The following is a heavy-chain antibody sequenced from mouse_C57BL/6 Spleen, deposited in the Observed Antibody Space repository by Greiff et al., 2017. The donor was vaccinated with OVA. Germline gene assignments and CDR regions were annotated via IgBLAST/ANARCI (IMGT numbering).Heavy chain of an antibody. CDR2: IDPSDSYT. Sequence: QVQLQQPGAELVMPGASVKLSCKASGYTFTSYWMHWVKQRPGQGLEWIGEIDPSDSYTNYNQKFKGKSTLTVDKSSSTAYMQLSSLTSEDSAVYYCVYYGNPAWFADWGQGTLVTVSA. CDR3: VYYGNPAWFAD. J-gene: IGHJ3*01. CDR1: GYTFTSYW. V-gene: IGHV1-69*01. D-gene: IGHD2-1*01.